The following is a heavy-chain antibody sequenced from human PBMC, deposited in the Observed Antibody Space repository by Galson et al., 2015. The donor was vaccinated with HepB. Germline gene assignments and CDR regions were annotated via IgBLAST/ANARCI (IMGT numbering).Heavy chain of an antibody. V-gene: IGHV3-53*01. CDR3: ATGIAAAGTFDY. CDR1: GFTVSSNY. D-gene: IGHD6-13*01. J-gene: IGHJ4*02. CDR2: IYSGGST. Sequence: SLRLSCAASGFTVSSNYMSWARQAPGKGLEWVSVIYSGGSTYYADSVKGRFTISRDNSKNTLYLQMNSLRAEDTAVYYCATGIAAAGTFDYWGQGTLVTVSS.